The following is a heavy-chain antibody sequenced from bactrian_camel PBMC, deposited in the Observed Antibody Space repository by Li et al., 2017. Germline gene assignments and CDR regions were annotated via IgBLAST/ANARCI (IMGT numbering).Heavy chain of an antibody. Sequence: HVQLVESGGGSVQTGGSLRLSCAASGAIYGDNCMGWFRQAPGKSREGVATIWTGGGSPYYADSVKGRFTISRDNAKNTLYLQLNSLTREDSAMYYCTRETQWVGYHEFAEYWGQGTQVTVS. CDR2: IWTGGGSP. D-gene: IGHD5*01. CDR3: TRETQWVGYHEFAEY. V-gene: IGHV3S54*01. CDR1: GAIYGDNC. J-gene: IGHJ4*01.